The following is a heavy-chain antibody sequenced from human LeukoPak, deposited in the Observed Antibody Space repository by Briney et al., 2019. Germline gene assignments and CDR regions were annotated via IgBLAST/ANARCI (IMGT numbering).Heavy chain of an antibody. Sequence: GGSLRLSCAASGFTFSSYAMSWVRQAPGKGLEWVSAISGSGGSTYYADSVKGRFTISRDNSKNTLYLQMNSLRAEDTAGYYCAKSQGWLRFHFDYWGQGTLVTVSS. J-gene: IGHJ4*02. D-gene: IGHD5-12*01. CDR3: AKSQGWLRFHFDY. CDR2: ISGSGGST. CDR1: GFTFSSYA. V-gene: IGHV3-23*01.